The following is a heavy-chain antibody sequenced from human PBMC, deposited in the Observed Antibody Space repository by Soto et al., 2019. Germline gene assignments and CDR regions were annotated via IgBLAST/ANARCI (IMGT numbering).Heavy chain of an antibody. CDR2: TSLYNGNT. V-gene: IGHV1-18*04. CDR1: DFSFTSHG. Sequence: ASVKVSCKAYDFSFTSHGISWVRQAPGQGLEWMGWTSLYNGNTNYAQQFQGRVTMTTDTSTSTAYMELRSLRSDDTAMYFCAIYHLELFRFDYWGQGTLVTVSS. CDR3: AIYHLELFRFDY. J-gene: IGHJ4*02. D-gene: IGHD2-2*01.